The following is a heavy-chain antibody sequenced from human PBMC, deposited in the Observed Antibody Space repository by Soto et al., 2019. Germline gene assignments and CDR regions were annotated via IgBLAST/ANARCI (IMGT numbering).Heavy chain of an antibody. CDR1: GFIFSDYY. J-gene: IGHJ4*02. D-gene: IGHD3-22*01. Sequence: GLLVESGGGPVKAGGSLRLSCAASGFIFSDYYMSWIRQAPGKGLEWLAYISRDGNDIFYADSVDGRFTISRDNAKNSLFLQMDDLRVEDTAIYYCVRTTYFSDSSVYTRFFDYWGQGTLVTVSS. CDR3: VRTTYFSDSSVYTRFFDY. CDR2: ISRDGNDI. V-gene: IGHV3-11*01.